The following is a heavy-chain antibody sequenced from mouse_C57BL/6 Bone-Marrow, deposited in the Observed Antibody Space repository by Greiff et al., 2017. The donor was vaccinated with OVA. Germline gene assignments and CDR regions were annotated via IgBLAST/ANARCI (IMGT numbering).Heavy chain of an antibody. J-gene: IGHJ3*01. CDR3: ASGWLLAGFAY. Sequence: VLLVESGAELVRPGTSVKVSCTASGYAFTNYLIEWVKQRPGQGLEWIGFINPGGGGTNYDENVQGKATLTADKSSSTDYMQLSSLTPEDCAGYVCASGWLLAGFAYWGQGTLLTVSA. D-gene: IGHD2-3*01. V-gene: IGHV1-54*01. CDR1: GYAFTNYL. CDR2: INPGGGGT.